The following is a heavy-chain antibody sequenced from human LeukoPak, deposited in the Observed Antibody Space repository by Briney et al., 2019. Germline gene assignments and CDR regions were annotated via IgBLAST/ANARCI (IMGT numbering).Heavy chain of an antibody. Sequence: ASVKVSCKASGGTFSSYAISWVRQAPGQGLEWMGRIIPILGIANYAQKFQGRVTITTDESTSTAYMELSSLRSEDTAVYYCARGRGIAARAENWFDPWGQGTLVTVSS. D-gene: IGHD6-6*01. CDR2: IIPILGIA. V-gene: IGHV1-69*04. J-gene: IGHJ5*02. CDR3: ARGRGIAARAENWFDP. CDR1: GGTFSSYA.